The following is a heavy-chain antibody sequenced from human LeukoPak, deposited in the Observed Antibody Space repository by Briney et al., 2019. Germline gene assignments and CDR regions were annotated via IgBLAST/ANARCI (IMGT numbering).Heavy chain of an antibody. Sequence: SETLSLTCTVSGGSISSSSYYWGWIRQPPGKGLEWIGSIYYSGSTNYNPSLKSRVTMSVDTSKNQFSLKLSSVTAADTAVYYCAREWAGDFWSGYPNWFDPWGQGTLVTVSS. CDR2: IYYSGST. CDR3: AREWAGDFWSGYPNWFDP. V-gene: IGHV4-39*07. D-gene: IGHD3-3*01. J-gene: IGHJ5*02. CDR1: GGSISSSSYY.